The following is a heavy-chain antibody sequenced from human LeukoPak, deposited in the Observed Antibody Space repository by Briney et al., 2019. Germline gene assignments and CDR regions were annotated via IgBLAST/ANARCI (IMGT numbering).Heavy chain of an antibody. CDR3: ARRRCDYYDSSGYCAFNI. D-gene: IGHD3-22*01. J-gene: IGHJ3*02. CDR1: GGSISSSNW. CDR2: IYHSGST. V-gene: IGHV4-4*02. Sequence: SGTLSLTCAVSGGSISSSNWWSWVRQPPGKGLEWIGEIYHSGSTNYNPSLKSRVTISADKSKNQFSLKLSSVTAADTAVYYCARRRCDYYDSSGYCAFNIWGQGTMVTVSS.